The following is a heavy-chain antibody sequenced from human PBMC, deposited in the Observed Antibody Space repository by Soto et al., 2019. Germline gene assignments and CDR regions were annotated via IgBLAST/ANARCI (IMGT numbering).Heavy chain of an antibody. V-gene: IGHV5-51*01. CDR2: IYPGDSDT. CDR1: GYRFTSYW. Sequence: GESLKISCQGSGYRFTSYWIGWVRQMPGKGLEWMGIIYPGDSDTRYSPSFQGQVTISADKSISTAYLQWSSLKASDTAMYYCARLSHGYNPGGAFDIWGQGTMVTVSS. J-gene: IGHJ3*02. D-gene: IGHD5-12*01. CDR3: ARLSHGYNPGGAFDI.